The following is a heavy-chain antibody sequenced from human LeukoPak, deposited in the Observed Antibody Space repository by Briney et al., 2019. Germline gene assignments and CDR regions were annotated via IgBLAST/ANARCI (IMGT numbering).Heavy chain of an antibody. CDR1: GGSINSSSYY. Sequence: PSETLSLTCTVSGGSINSSSYYWGWIRQPPGKGLEWIGTIYYSGSTYYNPSLKSRVTISVDTSRNQFSLKLHSVTAADTAVYYCARDRGRATWFDPWGQGTAVTVSS. CDR3: ARDRGRATWFDP. J-gene: IGHJ5*02. D-gene: IGHD3-10*01. CDR2: IYYSGST. V-gene: IGHV4-39*07.